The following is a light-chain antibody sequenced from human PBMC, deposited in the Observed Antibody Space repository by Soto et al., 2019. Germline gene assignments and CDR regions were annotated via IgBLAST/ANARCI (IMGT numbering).Light chain of an antibody. J-gene: IGKJ5*01. Sequence: EVVLTQSPATLSVSPGERATLSCRARQSVSSYLAWYQQKPGQAPRLLIHGTSTRATGFPDRFSGSGSGTDFTLTISSLEPQDVGVYYCQQRSNWITFGQGTRLEIK. CDR3: QQRSNWIT. V-gene: IGKV3-11*01. CDR1: QSVSSY. CDR2: GTS.